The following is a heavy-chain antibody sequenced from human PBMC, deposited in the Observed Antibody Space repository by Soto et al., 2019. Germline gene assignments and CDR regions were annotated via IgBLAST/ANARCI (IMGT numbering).Heavy chain of an antibody. J-gene: IGHJ4*02. CDR1: GFTFSSYW. CDR3: AVAVAGPTAIGY. CDR2: INSDGSST. D-gene: IGHD6-19*01. V-gene: IGHV3-74*01. Sequence: GGSLRLSCAASGFTFSSYWMHWVRQAPGKGLVWVSRINSDGSSTSYADSVKGRFTISRDNAKNTLYLQMNSLRAEDTAAYYCAVAVAGPTAIGYWGQGTLVTVSS.